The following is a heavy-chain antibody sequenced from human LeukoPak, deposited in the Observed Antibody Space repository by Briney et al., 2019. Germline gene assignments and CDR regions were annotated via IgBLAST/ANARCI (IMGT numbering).Heavy chain of an antibody. D-gene: IGHD6-13*01. Sequence: VASVKVSCKASGYTFTSYGISWVRQAPGQGLEWMGWISAYNGNTNYAQKLQGRVTMTTDTSTSTAYTELRSLRSDDTAVYYCARERHIAAAGTVPRSTVNDYWGQGTLVTVSS. CDR3: ARERHIAAAGTVPRSTVNDY. J-gene: IGHJ4*02. CDR1: GYTFTSYG. V-gene: IGHV1-18*01. CDR2: ISAYNGNT.